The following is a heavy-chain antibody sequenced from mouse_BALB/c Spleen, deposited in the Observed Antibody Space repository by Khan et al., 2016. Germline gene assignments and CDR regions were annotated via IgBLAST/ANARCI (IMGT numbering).Heavy chain of an antibody. J-gene: IGHJ4*01. D-gene: IGHD1-1*01. CDR1: GFDFSRYW. V-gene: IGHV4-1*02. CDR3: TRRGYGSCYYAMDY. Sequence: EVKLLESGGGLVQPGGSLKLSCAASGFDFSRYWMSWVRQAPGKGLEWIGEINPASSTINYTPSLKDKFIISRDNATNTLYLQMSKVRSEDTALYCCTRRGYGSCYYAMDYWGQGTSVTVSS. CDR2: INPASSTI.